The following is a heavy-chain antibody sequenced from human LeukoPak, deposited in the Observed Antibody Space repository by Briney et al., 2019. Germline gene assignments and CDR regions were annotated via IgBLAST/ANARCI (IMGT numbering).Heavy chain of an antibody. CDR3: ARENIVVVPAAIVWFDA. V-gene: IGHV4-59*01. D-gene: IGHD2-2*01. J-gene: IGHJ5*02. CDR2: IYNSGST. Sequence: SETLSLTRTVSGGSISSYYWSWIRQPPRKGLEWIGHIYNSGSTNYNPSLKSRVTISVDTSKNKFYLKLSSLTAAATAVYYCARENIVVVPAAIVWFDAWGQGTLVTVSS. CDR1: GGSISSYY.